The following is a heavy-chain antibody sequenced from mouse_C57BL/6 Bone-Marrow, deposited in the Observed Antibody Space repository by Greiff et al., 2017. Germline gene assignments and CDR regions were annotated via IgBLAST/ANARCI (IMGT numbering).Heavy chain of an antibody. CDR1: GYTFTEYT. V-gene: IGHV1-62-2*01. J-gene: IGHJ2*01. Sequence: QVQLQQSGAELVKPGASVKLSCKASGYTFTEYTIHWVKQRSGQGLEWIGWFYPGSGSIKYNEKFKDKATLTADKSSSSVYMELSRWTSEDSAVYCGARHEDPSNYFDYWGQGATLTVSS. D-gene: IGHD2-10*02. CDR2: FYPGSGSI. CDR3: ARHEDPSNYFDY.